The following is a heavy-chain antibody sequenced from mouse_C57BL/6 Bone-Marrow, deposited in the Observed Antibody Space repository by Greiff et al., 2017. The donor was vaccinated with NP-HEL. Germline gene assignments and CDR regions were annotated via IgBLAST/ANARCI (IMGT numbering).Heavy chain of an antibody. CDR3: ARYYYNGSSCFDY. V-gene: IGHV5-17*01. D-gene: IGHD1-1*01. Sequence: EVKLMESGGGLVKPGGSLKLSCAASGFTFSDYGMHWVRQAPEKGLEWVAYISSGSSTIYYAETVKGRCIIYRDNAKNTLFLKMTSLRFDDTAMYYCARYYYNGSSCFDYWGQGTTLTVSS. J-gene: IGHJ2*01. CDR2: ISSGSSTI. CDR1: GFTFSDYG.